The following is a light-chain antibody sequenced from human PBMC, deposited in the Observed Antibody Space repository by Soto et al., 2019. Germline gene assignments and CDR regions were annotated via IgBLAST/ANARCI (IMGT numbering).Light chain of an antibody. CDR1: QDISNY. Sequence: DIQMTQSPSAMSASVGDRVTITCRASQDISNYLNWYQQKPGKAPKLLINDASNLETGGPSRFSGSGSGTDFTFTISSLQPEDIATDYCQQYDNLPITFGQGTRLEIK. CDR3: QQYDNLPIT. V-gene: IGKV1-33*01. CDR2: DAS. J-gene: IGKJ5*01.